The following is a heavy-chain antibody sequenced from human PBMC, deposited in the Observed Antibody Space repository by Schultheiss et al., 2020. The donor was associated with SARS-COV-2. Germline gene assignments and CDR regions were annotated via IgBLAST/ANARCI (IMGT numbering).Heavy chain of an antibody. Sequence: GGSLRLSCAASGFTFSSYSMNWVRQAPGKGLEWVSSISSSSSTIYYADSVKGRFTISRDNAKNSLYLQMNSLRDEDTAVYYCARGDCSSTSCYYGMDVWGQGTTVTVSS. CDR3: ARGDCSSTSCYYGMDV. V-gene: IGHV3-48*02. J-gene: IGHJ6*02. CDR2: ISSSSSTI. D-gene: IGHD2-2*01. CDR1: GFTFSSYS.